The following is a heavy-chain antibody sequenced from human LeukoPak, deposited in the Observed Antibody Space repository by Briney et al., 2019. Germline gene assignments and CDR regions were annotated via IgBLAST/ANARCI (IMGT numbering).Heavy chain of an antibody. V-gene: IGHV4-59*08. CDR3: ARGDYGKSSNWFDP. D-gene: IGHD3-16*01. Sequence: SETLSLTCTVSGGSISSYYWSWIRQPPGKGLEWIGYIYYSGSTNYNPSLKSRVTISVDTSKNQFSLKLSSVTAADTAVYYCARGDYGKSSNWFDPWGQGTLVTVSS. CDR2: IYYSGST. CDR1: GGSISSYY. J-gene: IGHJ5*02.